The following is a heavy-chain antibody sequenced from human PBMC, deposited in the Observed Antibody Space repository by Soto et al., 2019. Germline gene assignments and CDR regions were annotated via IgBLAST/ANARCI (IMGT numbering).Heavy chain of an antibody. J-gene: IGHJ5*02. CDR3: ARSAESPKDPTNWFDP. CDR2: IIPILGIA. Sequence: GASVKVSCEASGGVFSSYTISWVRQAPGQGLEWMGRIIPILGIANYAQKFQGRVTITADKSTSTAYMELSSLRSEDTAVYYCARSAESPKDPTNWFDPWGQGTLVTVSS. CDR1: GGVFSSYT. V-gene: IGHV1-69*02.